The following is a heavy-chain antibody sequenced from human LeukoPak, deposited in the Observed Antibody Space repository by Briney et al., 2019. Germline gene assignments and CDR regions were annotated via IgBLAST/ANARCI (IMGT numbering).Heavy chain of an antibody. J-gene: IGHJ1*01. Sequence: PSETLSLTCAVSGGSISSGGYSWSWIRQPPGKGLEWIGYIHYSGSTNYNPSLKSRVTISVDTSKNEFSLKLSSVTAADTAVYYCARHGNRYQHWGQGTLVTVSS. CDR2: IHYSGST. CDR3: ARHGNRYQH. D-gene: IGHD4-23*01. CDR1: GGSISSGGYS. V-gene: IGHV4-61*08.